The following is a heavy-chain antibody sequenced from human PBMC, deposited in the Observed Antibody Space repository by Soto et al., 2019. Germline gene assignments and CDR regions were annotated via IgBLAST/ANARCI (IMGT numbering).Heavy chain of an antibody. CDR2: ISYDGSNK. CDR3: ERDGGVVVTAIPFDY. CDR1: GFTFSSYA. J-gene: IGHJ4*02. D-gene: IGHD2-21*02. V-gene: IGHV3-30-3*01. Sequence: QVQLVESGGGVVQPGRSLRLSCAASGFTFSSYAMHWVRQAPGKGLEWVAVISYDGSNKYYADSVKGRFTISRDNSKNTLYLQMNSLRAEDTAVYYCERDGGVVVTAIPFDYWGQGTLVTVSS.